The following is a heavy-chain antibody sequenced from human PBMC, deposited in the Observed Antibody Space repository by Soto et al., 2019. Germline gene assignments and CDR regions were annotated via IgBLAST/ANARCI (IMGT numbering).Heavy chain of an antibody. CDR2: INFDDST. CDR1: GVTFSSYT. Sequence: EVQLLEYGGGLAQPGGSLRLYCAASGVTFSSYTMSWVRQAPGKGLEWVSSINFDDSTYYANSVKGRFTISRDNSKNTVNLQMNSLRADDSAVYYCAKNYYLDNWAQGTLVTVSS. V-gene: IGHV3-23*01. CDR3: AKNYYLDN. J-gene: IGHJ4*02.